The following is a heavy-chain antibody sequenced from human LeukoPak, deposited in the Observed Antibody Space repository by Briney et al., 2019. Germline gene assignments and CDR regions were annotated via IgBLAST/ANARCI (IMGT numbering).Heavy chain of an antibody. V-gene: IGHV3-7*01. J-gene: IGHJ4*02. CDR2: IKQDGSEK. CDR1: GFTFRNYW. Sequence: GGSLRLSCAASGFTFRNYWMTWVRQTPGRGLEWVANIKQDGSEKYFWDSAKGRFTISRDNAKNSVYLQMNSLRVEDTGVYYCTRDTGGIGSYPDYWSQGTLVTVSS. CDR3: TRDTGGIGSYPDY. D-gene: IGHD1-26*01.